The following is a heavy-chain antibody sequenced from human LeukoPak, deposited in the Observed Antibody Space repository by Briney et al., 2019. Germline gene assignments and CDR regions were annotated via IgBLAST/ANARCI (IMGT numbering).Heavy chain of an antibody. CDR3: ARDPGRIEGSGWPTTFDY. Sequence: GASVKVSCKASGYTFTGYYMHWVRQAPGQGLEWMGRINPNSGGTNYAQKFQGRVTMTRDTSTSTVYMELSSLRSEDTAVYYCARDPGRIEGSGWPTTFDYWGQGTLVTVSS. CDR2: INPNSGGT. J-gene: IGHJ4*02. CDR1: GYTFTGYY. D-gene: IGHD6-19*01. V-gene: IGHV1-2*06.